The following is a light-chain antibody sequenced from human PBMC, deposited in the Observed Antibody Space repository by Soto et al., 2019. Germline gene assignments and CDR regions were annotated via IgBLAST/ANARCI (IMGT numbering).Light chain of an antibody. Sequence: QSALTQPASVSGSPGESITISCTGTSSDVGSYDLVSWYRQYPGKAPKLMIYEVTKRPSGVSNRFSGSKSGNTASLTISGLQAEDEADYYCCSYAGSSTPVVFGGGTKLTVL. CDR1: SSDVGSYDL. CDR3: CSYAGSSTPVV. CDR2: EVT. V-gene: IGLV2-23*02. J-gene: IGLJ2*01.